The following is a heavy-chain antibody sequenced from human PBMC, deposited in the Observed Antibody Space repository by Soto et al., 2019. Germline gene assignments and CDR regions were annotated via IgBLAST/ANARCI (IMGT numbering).Heavy chain of an antibody. V-gene: IGHV3-23*01. CDR3: AKHVRNPLLCSMDV. J-gene: IGHJ6*04. CDR1: GITFSSHA. Sequence: EVQLLESGGGLVQPGGSLRLSCAASGITFSSHAMSWVRQAPGKGLEWVSVISGSVGSTYYADSVKGRFTISRDNSKNTLYLQMNSLRAEDTAIYYCAKHVRNPLLCSMDVWGKGTTVTVSS. CDR2: ISGSVGST. D-gene: IGHD2-2*01.